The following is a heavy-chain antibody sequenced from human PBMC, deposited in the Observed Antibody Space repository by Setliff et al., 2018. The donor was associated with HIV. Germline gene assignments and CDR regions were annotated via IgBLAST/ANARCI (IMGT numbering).Heavy chain of an antibody. V-gene: IGHV4-61*02. CDR2: IHIGGNT. CDR3: ATERWLYQNFDS. J-gene: IGHJ4*02. CDR1: GGSISSSTYY. D-gene: IGHD3-16*01. Sequence: SETLSLTCSVSGGSISSSTYYWTWIRQPAGKGLEWLGRIHIGGNTNYNPSLKSRVTMSVDTSKNQFSLNLNSVTATDTAIYYCATERWLYQNFDSWGQGTQVTVSS.